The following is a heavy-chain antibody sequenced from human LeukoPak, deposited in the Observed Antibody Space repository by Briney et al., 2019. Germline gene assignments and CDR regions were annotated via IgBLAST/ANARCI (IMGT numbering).Heavy chain of an antibody. CDR2: IYPGDSDT. D-gene: IGHD1-14*01. CDR3: ARQDPEGIYYFDY. CDR1: GYSFSFHW. J-gene: IGHJ4*02. V-gene: IGHV5-51*01. Sequence: GESLKISCKGSGYSFSFHWIAWVRQKPGKGLEWMGIIYPGDSDTRYSPSFQGQVPISADKSISTAYLQWSGLKASDTAMYYCARQDPEGIYYFDYWGQGTLVTVSS.